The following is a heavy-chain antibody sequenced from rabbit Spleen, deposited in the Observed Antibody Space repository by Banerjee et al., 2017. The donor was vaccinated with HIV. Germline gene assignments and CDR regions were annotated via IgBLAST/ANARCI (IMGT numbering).Heavy chain of an antibody. V-gene: IGHV1S45*01. CDR1: GLDFSSRYW. Sequence: QEQLEESGGDLVKPGASLTLTCTASGLDFSSRYWICWVRQAPGKGLEWIGYIDPIFGTTYYASWVNGRFTISKTSSTTVTLQMTSLTAADTATYFCARNYVNAFDPWGPGTLVTVS. CDR3: ARNYVNAFDP. D-gene: IGHD1-1*01. J-gene: IGHJ2*01. CDR2: IDPIFGTT.